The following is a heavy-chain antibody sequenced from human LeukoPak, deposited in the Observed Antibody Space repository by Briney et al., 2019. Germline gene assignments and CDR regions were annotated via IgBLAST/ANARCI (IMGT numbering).Heavy chain of an antibody. CDR1: GGSISSYY. J-gene: IGHJ3*02. CDR2: IYTSGST. Sequence: SETLSLTCTVSGGSISSYYWSWIRQPAGKGLEWIRRIYTSGSTNYNPSLKSRVTMSVDTSKNQFSLKLSSVTAADTAVYYCARELYAGDHDAFDIWGQGTMVTVSS. D-gene: IGHD3-3*01. CDR3: ARELYAGDHDAFDI. V-gene: IGHV4-4*07.